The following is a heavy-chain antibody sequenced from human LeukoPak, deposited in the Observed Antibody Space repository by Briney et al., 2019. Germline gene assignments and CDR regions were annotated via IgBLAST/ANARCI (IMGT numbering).Heavy chain of an antibody. Sequence: GGSLRLSCVASGFTFSSYAMSWVRQAPGKGVEWVSAISGSGGSTYYADSVKGRFTISRDNSTNTLYLQMNSLRAEDTAVYYCAKGFEPPQDYWGQGTLVTVSS. CDR3: AKGFEPPQDY. V-gene: IGHV3-23*01. J-gene: IGHJ4*02. CDR1: GFTFSSYA. CDR2: ISGSGGST.